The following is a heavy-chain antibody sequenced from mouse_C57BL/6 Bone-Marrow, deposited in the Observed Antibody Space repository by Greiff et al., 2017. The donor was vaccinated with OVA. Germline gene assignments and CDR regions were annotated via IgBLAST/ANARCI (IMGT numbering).Heavy chain of an antibody. CDR3: ATFDLGFAY. Sequence: VQLVESGPGLVAPSQSLSITCTVSGFSLTSYAISWVRQPPGKGLEWLGVIWTGGGTTYNSALKSRLSTSKDNSKSQVFLKMNSLQTDDTARYYCATFDLGFAYWGQGTLVTVSA. CDR2: IWTGGGT. V-gene: IGHV2-9-1*01. CDR1: GFSLTSYA. J-gene: IGHJ3*01.